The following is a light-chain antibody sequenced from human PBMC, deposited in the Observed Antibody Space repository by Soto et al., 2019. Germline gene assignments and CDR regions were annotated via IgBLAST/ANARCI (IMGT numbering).Light chain of an antibody. Sequence: QSVLTQPPSVSGAPGQRVTISCTGSSSNIGAGYDVHWYQQLPGTAPKLLIYGNSNRPSGVPDRCSGSKSGTSASLAITGLQAEDEADYHCQSYDSSLSGDVVFGGGTKLTVL. CDR3: QSYDSSLSGDVV. CDR1: SSNIGAGYD. J-gene: IGLJ2*01. CDR2: GNS. V-gene: IGLV1-40*01.